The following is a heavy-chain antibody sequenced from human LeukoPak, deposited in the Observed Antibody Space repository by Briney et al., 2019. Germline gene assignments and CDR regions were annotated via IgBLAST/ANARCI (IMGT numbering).Heavy chain of an antibody. D-gene: IGHD2-15*01. V-gene: IGHV1-8*01. J-gene: IGHJ3*02. CDR2: MNPNRGNT. Sequence: ASVKVSCKASGYTFTSYDINWVRQATGQGLEWMGWMNPNRGNTGYAQKFQGRVTMTRNTSISTAYMELSSLRSEDTAMYYCARGRGFCNGGSCSNAFDIWGQGTMVTVSS. CDR3: ARGRGFCNGGSCSNAFDI. CDR1: GYTFTSYD.